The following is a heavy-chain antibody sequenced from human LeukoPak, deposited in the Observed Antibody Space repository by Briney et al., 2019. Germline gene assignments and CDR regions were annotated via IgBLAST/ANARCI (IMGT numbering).Heavy chain of an antibody. CDR3: AKESTVTPGNVNWFDP. CDR1: GFTVTTNY. V-gene: IGHV3-53*01. J-gene: IGHJ5*02. D-gene: IGHD4-17*01. Sequence: GGSLRLSCAASGFTVTTNYMSWVRQAPGKGLEWVSVIYRGDSSCYADSVKGRFTISRDNSKNTLYLQMHSLRAEDTAVYYCAKESTVTPGNVNWFDPWGQGTLVTVSS. CDR2: IYRGDSS.